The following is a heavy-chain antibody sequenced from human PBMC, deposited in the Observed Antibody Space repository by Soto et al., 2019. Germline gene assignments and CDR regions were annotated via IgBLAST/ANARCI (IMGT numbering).Heavy chain of an antibody. V-gene: IGHV4-31*03. D-gene: IGHD2-15*01. J-gene: IGHJ6*02. CDR3: ARDPRLTPPIVVVVAATPGMDV. CDR2: IYYSGST. CDR1: GGPSSRGGYY. Sequence: LSESLALTCTVSGGPSSRGGYYWSGIRQHPGKGLEWIGYIYYSGSTYYNPSLKSRVTISVDTSKNQFSLKLSSVTGADTAVYYCARDPRLTPPIVVVVAATPGMDVWGQGTTVP.